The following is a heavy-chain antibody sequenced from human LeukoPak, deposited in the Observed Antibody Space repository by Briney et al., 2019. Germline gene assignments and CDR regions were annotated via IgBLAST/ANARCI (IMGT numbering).Heavy chain of an antibody. V-gene: IGHV1-69*04. CDR3: ARGMAAAGRYNWFDP. J-gene: IGHJ5*02. CDR1: GGTFSGYA. Sequence: GASVKVSCKASGGTFSGYAISWVRQAPGQGLEWMGRIIPILGIANYAQKFQGRVTITADKSTSTAYMELSSLRSEDTAVYYCARGMAAAGRYNWFDPWDQGTLVTVSS. CDR2: IIPILGIA. D-gene: IGHD6-13*01.